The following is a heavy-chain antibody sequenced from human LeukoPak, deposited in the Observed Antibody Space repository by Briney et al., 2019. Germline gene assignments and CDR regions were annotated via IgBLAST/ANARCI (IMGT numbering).Heavy chain of an antibody. D-gene: IGHD1-20*01. CDR2: ISSSSSYI. CDR3: AREEYNSKPYTVGSYYYMDV. Sequence: KPGGSLRLSCAASGFTFSSYSMNWVRQAPGKGMEWVSSISSSSSYIYYADSVKGRFTISRDNAKNSLYLQMNSLRAEDTAVYYCAREEYNSKPYTVGSYYYMDVWGKGTTVTVSS. CDR1: GFTFSSYS. J-gene: IGHJ6*03. V-gene: IGHV3-21*01.